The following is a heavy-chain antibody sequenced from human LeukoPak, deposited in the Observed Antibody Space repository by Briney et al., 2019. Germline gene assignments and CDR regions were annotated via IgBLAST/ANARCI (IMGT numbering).Heavy chain of an antibody. CDR1: GFTFSSYS. CDR2: ISSSSSYI. CDR3: AGNQDATYYDFWSGYHFDY. V-gene: IGHV3-21*01. D-gene: IGHD3-3*01. J-gene: IGHJ4*02. Sequence: PGGSLRLSCAASGFTFSSYSMNWVRQAPGKGLEWVSSISSSSSYIYYGDSVKGRFTISRDNAKNSLYLQMNRLRAEDTAVYYCAGNQDATYYDFWSGYHFDYWGPGTLVTVSS.